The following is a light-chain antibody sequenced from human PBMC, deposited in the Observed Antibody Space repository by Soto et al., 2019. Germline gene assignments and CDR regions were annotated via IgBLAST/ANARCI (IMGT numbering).Light chain of an antibody. CDR1: SSDVGGYNF. CDR3: CSFAGRNNRV. J-gene: IGLJ1*01. Sequence: QSALTQPPSASGSRGQSVTISCTGTSSDVGGYNFVSWYQQHPGKVPKLLIYEVTERPSGVPDRFSGSKSGNTASLTISGLQTEDEADYYCCSFAGRNNRVFGTGTKVTVL. V-gene: IGLV2-8*01. CDR2: EVT.